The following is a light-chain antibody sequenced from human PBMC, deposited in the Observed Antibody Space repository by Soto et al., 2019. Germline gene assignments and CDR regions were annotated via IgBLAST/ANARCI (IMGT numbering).Light chain of an antibody. V-gene: IGLV2-23*03. Sequence: QSARTQPASVSGSPGQSITISCTGTSSDVGNYDLFSWYQQHPGKVPKLIVYEGSKRPSGVSSRFSGSNSGNTASLTISGLQVEDEADYYCCSYASTNTFVFGTGTKVTVL. CDR3: CSYASTNTFV. CDR1: SSDVGNYDL. J-gene: IGLJ1*01. CDR2: EGS.